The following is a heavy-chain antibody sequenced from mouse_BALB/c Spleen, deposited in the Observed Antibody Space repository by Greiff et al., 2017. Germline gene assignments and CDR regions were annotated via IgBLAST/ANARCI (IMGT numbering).Heavy chain of an antibody. D-gene: IGHD2-4*01. CDR3: ARERDYDAWFAY. CDR1: GFAFSSYD. J-gene: IGHJ3*01. V-gene: IGHV5-12-1*01. CDR2: ISSGGGST. Sequence: EVKLVESGGGLVKPGGSLKLSCAASGFAFSSYDMSWVRQTPEKRLEWVAYISSGGGSTYYPDTVKGRFTISRDNAKNTLYLQMTSLRSEDTAMYYCARERDYDAWFAYWGQGTLVTVSA.